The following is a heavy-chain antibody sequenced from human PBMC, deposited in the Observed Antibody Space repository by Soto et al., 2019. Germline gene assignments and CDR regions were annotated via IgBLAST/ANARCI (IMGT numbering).Heavy chain of an antibody. CDR3: ALAPAAHILH. CDR1: GGSLSAYY. D-gene: IGHD2-2*01. J-gene: IGHJ1*01. CDR2: INPSGTT. Sequence: QVQLQQWGAGLLKPSETLSLTCAVYGGSLSAYYWSWIRQPPGKGLEWIGEINPSGTTNYNPSLKSRVTISVDTSKNQFSLKLSSVTAADTAVYHCALAPAAHILHWGQGNLVTVSS. V-gene: IGHV4-34*01.